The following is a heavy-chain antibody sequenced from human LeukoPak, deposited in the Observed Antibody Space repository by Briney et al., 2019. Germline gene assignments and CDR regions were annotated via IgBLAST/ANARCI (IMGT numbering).Heavy chain of an antibody. J-gene: IGHJ4*02. CDR1: GGSISSSSYY. V-gene: IGHV4-39*07. CDR2: IYYSGST. CDR3: ASIDIVANLAPA. Sequence: PSETLSLTCTVSGGSISSSSYYWGWIRQPPGKGLEWIGSIYYSGSTYYNPSLKSRVTISVDTSKNQFSLKLSSVTAADTAVYYCASIDIVANLAPAWGQGTLVTVS. D-gene: IGHD5-12*01.